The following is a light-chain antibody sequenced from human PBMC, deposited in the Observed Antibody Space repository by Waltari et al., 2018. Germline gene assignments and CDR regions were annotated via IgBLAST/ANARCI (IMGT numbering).Light chain of an antibody. V-gene: IGLV1-44*01. Sequence: QSVLTQPPSASGTPGQRVTISCSGSTSDIGGNTVVWYQQLPGTAPTLLIHVNDQRPSGVPDRFSGFKSGTSASLAISGLQSEDEGEYFCAAWDDSLTYVFGTGTKVTVL. J-gene: IGLJ1*01. CDR1: TSDIGGNT. CDR2: VND. CDR3: AAWDDSLTYV.